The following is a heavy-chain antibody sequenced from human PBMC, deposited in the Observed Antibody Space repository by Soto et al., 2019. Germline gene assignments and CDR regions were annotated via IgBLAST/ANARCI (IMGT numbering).Heavy chain of an antibody. V-gene: IGHV4-4*07. J-gene: IGHJ4*02. D-gene: IGHD6-19*01. CDR1: GGSINGNF. CDR2: ISSSGAT. Sequence: SETLSLTCTVSGGSINGNFLTWIRQPAGKGLEWIGRISSSGATNYNPSLKSRVAMSMDTSKTQFSLNLISVTAADTAVYFCARELWVAGLLYYFDFWGQGSLVTVSS. CDR3: ARELWVAGLLYYFDF.